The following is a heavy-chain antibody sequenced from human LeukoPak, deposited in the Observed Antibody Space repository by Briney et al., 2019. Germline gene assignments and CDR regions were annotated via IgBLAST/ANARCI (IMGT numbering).Heavy chain of an antibody. CDR3: ARGVIIRGRLDP. Sequence: GGSLRLSCAASGFIFRNYWMSWVRQAPGKGLEWVANIKEDGSENYYVESVKGRFTISRDNAKNSLYLQMSSLRAEDTAVYYCARGVIIRGRLDPWGQGTLVTVSS. V-gene: IGHV3-7*01. J-gene: IGHJ5*02. CDR1: GFIFRNYW. D-gene: IGHD3-16*02. CDR2: IKEDGSEN.